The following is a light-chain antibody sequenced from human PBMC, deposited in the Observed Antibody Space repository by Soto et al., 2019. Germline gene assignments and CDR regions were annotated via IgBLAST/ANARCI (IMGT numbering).Light chain of an antibody. J-gene: IGLJ2*01. CDR1: SSNIGAGYD. CDR3: QSYDSSLSGVV. V-gene: IGLV1-40*01. CDR2: GNS. Sequence: QSVLTPPPSVSGAPGQRVTISCTGSSSNIGAGYDVHWYQQLPGTAPKLLIYGNSNRPSGVPDRFSGSKSGTSASLAITGLQAEDEADYYCQSYDSSLSGVVCGGGTKLTVL.